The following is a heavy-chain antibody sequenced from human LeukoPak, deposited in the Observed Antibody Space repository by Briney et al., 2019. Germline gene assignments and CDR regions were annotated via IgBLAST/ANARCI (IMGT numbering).Heavy chain of an antibody. CDR1: GITFSNYN. CDR2: TTSTSSYI. V-gene: IGHV3-21*01. J-gene: IGHJ6*03. Sequence: PGGSLRLSCAASGITFSNYNMNWVRQAPGRGLEWVSSTTSTSSYIYYADSVKGRFTISRDNAKNSLYLQMNSLRAEDAGVYYCASNYFGSGSMKGDFYYMDVWGKGTTVTISS. CDR3: ASNYFGSGSMKGDFYYMDV. D-gene: IGHD3-10*01.